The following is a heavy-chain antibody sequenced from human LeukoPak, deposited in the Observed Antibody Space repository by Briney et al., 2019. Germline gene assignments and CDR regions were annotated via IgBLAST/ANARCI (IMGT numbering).Heavy chain of an antibody. D-gene: IGHD3-9*01. V-gene: IGHV4-61*01. Sequence: SETLSLTCTVTGFSISSGYYWGWIRQPPGKGLEWIGYIYYSGSTNYNPSLKSRVTISVDTSKNQFSLKLSSVTAADTAVYYCAIIDILTARDYWGQGTLVTVSS. CDR3: AIIDILTARDY. CDR2: IYYSGST. CDR1: GFSISSGYY. J-gene: IGHJ4*02.